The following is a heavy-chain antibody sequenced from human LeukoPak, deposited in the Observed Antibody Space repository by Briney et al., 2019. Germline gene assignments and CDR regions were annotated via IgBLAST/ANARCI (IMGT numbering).Heavy chain of an antibody. J-gene: IGHJ4*02. Sequence: GASLKISCEGSGYIITNFWIGWGRQMPGKGLEWMGIVSPSDSDTRYSPSFQGQVTISADKSITTAYLQWSSLKASDTATYYCVRQPRVHTPDFWGQGTLVTVSS. V-gene: IGHV5-51*01. CDR1: GYIITNFW. CDR2: VSPSDSDT. D-gene: IGHD1-1*01. CDR3: VRQPRVHTPDF.